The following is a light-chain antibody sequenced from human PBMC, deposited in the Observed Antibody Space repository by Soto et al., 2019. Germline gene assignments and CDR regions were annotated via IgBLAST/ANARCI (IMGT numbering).Light chain of an antibody. CDR3: QQYNNWRT. V-gene: IGKV3-15*01. CDR1: QSVSSN. CDR2: GAS. Sequence: EIVMTQSPATLSVSPGERATLSCRASQSVSSNLAWYQQKPGQAPRLLIYGASTRATGIPARFSGSGSGKEFTLTFSSLQSEDFAVYYCQQYNNWRTFGQGTKVDIK. J-gene: IGKJ1*01.